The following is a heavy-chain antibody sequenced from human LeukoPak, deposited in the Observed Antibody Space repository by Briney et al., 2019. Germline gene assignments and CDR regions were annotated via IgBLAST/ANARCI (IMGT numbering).Heavy chain of an antibody. Sequence: PSETLSLTCAVYGGSFSGYYWSWIRQPPGKGLEWIGEINHSGSTNYNPSLKSRVTISVDTSKNQFSLKLSSVTAADTAVYYCARDTSERYYDSSGYPKTYWYFDLWGRGTLVTVSS. J-gene: IGHJ2*01. CDR1: GGSFSGYY. CDR3: ARDTSERYYDSSGYPKTYWYFDL. CDR2: INHSGST. V-gene: IGHV4-34*01. D-gene: IGHD3-22*01.